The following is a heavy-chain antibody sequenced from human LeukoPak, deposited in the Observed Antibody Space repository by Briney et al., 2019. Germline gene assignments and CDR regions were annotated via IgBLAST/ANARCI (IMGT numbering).Heavy chain of an antibody. D-gene: IGHD3-9*01. Sequence: GGSLRLSCAASGFTFSSYWMSWVRQAPGKGLEWVANIKQDGSEKYYVDSVKGRFTISRDNAKNSLYLQMNSLRVEDTAVYYCAKEGEAGYSGGFDHWGQGTLVTVSS. CDR1: GFTFSSYW. CDR3: AKEGEAGYSGGFDH. J-gene: IGHJ4*02. V-gene: IGHV3-7*01. CDR2: IKQDGSEK.